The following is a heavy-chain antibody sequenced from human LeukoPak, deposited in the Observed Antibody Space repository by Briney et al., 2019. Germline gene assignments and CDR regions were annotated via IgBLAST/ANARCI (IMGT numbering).Heavy chain of an antibody. CDR2: IYYSGSA. V-gene: IGHV4-59*01. D-gene: IGHD5-24*01. Sequence: PSETLSLTCTVSGGSISSYYWSWIRQPPGKGLEWIGYIYYSGSANYNPSLKSRVTISVDTSKNQFSLKLSSVTAADTAVYYCARVKRAQRWLQLVGPLGAFDIWGQGTMVTVSS. J-gene: IGHJ3*02. CDR3: ARVKRAQRWLQLVGPLGAFDI. CDR1: GGSISSYY.